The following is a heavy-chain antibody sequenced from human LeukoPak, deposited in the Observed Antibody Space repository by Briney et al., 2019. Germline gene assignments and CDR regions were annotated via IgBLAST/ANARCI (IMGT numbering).Heavy chain of an antibody. D-gene: IGHD3-22*01. CDR2: INPSGGST. CDR1: GYTFTSYY. CDR3: ARGPWITMIVVDDKFDP. Sequence: ASVKVSCKASGYTFTSYYMHWVRQAPGQGPEWMGIINPSGGSTSYAQKFQGRVTMTRDTSTSTVYMELSSLRSEDTAVYYCARGPWITMIVVDDKFDPWGQGTLVTVSS. V-gene: IGHV1-46*01. J-gene: IGHJ5*02.